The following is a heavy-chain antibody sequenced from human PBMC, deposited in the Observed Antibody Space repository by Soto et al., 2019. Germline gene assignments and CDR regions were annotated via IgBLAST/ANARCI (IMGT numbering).Heavy chain of an antibody. J-gene: IGHJ4*02. CDR2: IRQDGSEK. CDR3: ARGSQWQADY. CDR1: VFTFGFYW. V-gene: IGHV3-7*01. Sequence: WWSLRLSCSASVFTFGFYWMSWFRQAPGKGLEWVATIRQDGSEKYNVDSVKGRFTISRDNAENLLYLQLSSLKSDDTAVYFCARGSQWQADYWGRGTLVTVSS. D-gene: IGHD6-19*01.